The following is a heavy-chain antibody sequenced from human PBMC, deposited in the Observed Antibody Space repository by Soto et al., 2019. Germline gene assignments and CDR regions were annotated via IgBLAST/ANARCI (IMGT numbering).Heavy chain of an antibody. CDR3: ARVEERAGYYYGMDF. Sequence: QVQLVQSGAEVKKPGSSVKVSCKDSGGTFSSYTISWVRQAPGQGLEWMGRIIPILGRANYAQKFQGRVTITADKPTSAADLELGSLRSEDTAVYYCARVEERAGYYYGMDFWGQGTTVTVSS. V-gene: IGHV1-69*08. J-gene: IGHJ6*02. CDR2: IIPILGRA. CDR1: GGTFSSYT. D-gene: IGHD1-26*01.